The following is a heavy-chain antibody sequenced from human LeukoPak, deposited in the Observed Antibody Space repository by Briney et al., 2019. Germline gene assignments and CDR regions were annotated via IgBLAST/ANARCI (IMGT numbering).Heavy chain of an antibody. CDR2: INAGNGNT. CDR1: GYTFTSYA. CDR3: ARVRAEMATIPEFDY. V-gene: IGHV1-3*01. Sequence: ASVKVSCKASGYTFTSYAMHWVRQAPGQRLEWMGWINAGNGNTKYSQKFQGRVTITRDTSASTAYMELSSLRSEDTAVYYCARVRAEMATIPEFDYWGQGTLVTVSS. D-gene: IGHD5-24*01. J-gene: IGHJ4*02.